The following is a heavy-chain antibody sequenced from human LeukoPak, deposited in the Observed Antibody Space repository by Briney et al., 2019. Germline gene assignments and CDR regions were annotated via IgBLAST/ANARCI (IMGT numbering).Heavy chain of an antibody. CDR1: GFTFSSNA. D-gene: IGHD3-10*01. J-gene: IGHJ4*02. Sequence: GRSLRLSCAASGFTFSSNAMHWVRQAPGKGLEWVAVISYDGSNKYYADSVKGRFTISRDNSKNTLYLQMNSLRAEDTAVYYCAREQISGSYDISPFDYWGQGTLVTVSS. V-gene: IGHV3-30-3*01. CDR3: AREQISGSYDISPFDY. CDR2: ISYDGSNK.